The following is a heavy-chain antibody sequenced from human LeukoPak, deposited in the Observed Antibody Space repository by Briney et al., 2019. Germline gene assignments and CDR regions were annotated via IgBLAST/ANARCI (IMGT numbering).Heavy chain of an antibody. D-gene: IGHD6-13*01. Sequence: ASVKVSCKASGYTFIGYYMHWVRQAPGQGLEWMGRINPNSGGTNYAQKFQGRVTMTRDTSISTAYKELSRLRSDDTAVYYCASPDSSSWYRLDYWGQGTLVTVSS. J-gene: IGHJ4*02. CDR1: GYTFIGYY. CDR3: ASPDSSSWYRLDY. CDR2: INPNSGGT. V-gene: IGHV1-2*06.